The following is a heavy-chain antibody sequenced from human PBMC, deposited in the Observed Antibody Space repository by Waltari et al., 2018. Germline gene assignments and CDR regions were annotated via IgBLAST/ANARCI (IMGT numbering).Heavy chain of an antibody. CDR3: AKDLPRGYSGYGTPDY. CDR1: GFTFSSYA. Sequence: EVQLLESGGGLVQPGGSLRLSCAASGFTFSSYAMSWVRQAPGKGLEWVSAISGSGGSTYDAGSVKGRFTISRDNSKNTLYLKMNSLRAEDTAVYYCAKDLPRGYSGYGTPDYWGQGTLVTVSS. D-gene: IGHD5-12*01. CDR2: ISGSGGST. J-gene: IGHJ4*02. V-gene: IGHV3-23*01.